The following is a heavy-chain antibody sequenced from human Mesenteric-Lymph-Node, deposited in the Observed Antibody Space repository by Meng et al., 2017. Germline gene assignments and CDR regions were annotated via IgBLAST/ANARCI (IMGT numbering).Heavy chain of an antibody. J-gene: IGHJ4*02. Sequence: ASVKVSCKASGYTFSNYYVHWVRQAPEKGLEWMGIIDPSSGRATYAERFLGRVSMTSDTSSSTVYMELSSLRSEDTAVYYCARGDHYAHDSWGQGTLVTVSS. V-gene: IGHV1-46*01. CDR3: ARGDHYAHDS. CDR1: GYTFSNYY. D-gene: IGHD2-2*01. CDR2: IDPSSGRA.